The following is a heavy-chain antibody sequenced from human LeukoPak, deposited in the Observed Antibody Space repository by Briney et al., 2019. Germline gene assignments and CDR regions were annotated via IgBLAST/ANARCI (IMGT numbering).Heavy chain of an antibody. V-gene: IGHV4-59*01. D-gene: IGHD6-19*01. CDR3: ARGGLSSGWYG. Sequence: KPSETLSFTCTVSGGSISSYYWSWIRQPPGKGLEWIGYSFFSGSTNYNPSLKSRVTISLDTSKNQFSLRLNSVTAADTAVYYCARGGLSSGWYGWGQGTLVTVSS. J-gene: IGHJ4*02. CDR1: GGSISSYY. CDR2: SFFSGST.